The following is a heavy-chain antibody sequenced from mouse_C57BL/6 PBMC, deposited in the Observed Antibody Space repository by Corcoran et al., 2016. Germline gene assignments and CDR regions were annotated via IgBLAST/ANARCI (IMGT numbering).Heavy chain of an antibody. CDR2: INPNNGGT. CDR3: ARKDGSLYYFDY. V-gene: IGHV1-26*01. J-gene: IGHJ2*01. Sequence: EGQLQQSGPELVKPGASVKISCKAAGYTFTDYYMNWVKQSHGKSLEWIGDINPNNGGTSYNQKFKGKATLTVDKSSRTAYMELRSLTSEDSAVYYCARKDGSLYYFDYWCPGTTLTVSS. CDR1: GYTFTDYY. D-gene: IGHD2-3*01.